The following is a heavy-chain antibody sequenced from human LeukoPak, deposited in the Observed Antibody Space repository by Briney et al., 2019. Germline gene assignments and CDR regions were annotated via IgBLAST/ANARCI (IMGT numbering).Heavy chain of an antibody. V-gene: IGHV3-30-3*02. CDR1: GFTFSSYA. Sequence: PGGSLRLSCAASGFTFSSYAMHWVRQAPGKGLEWVAVISYDGSNKYYADSVKGRFTISRDNSKNTLYLQMNSLRAEDTAVYYCAKIYGAGEEYFQHWGQGTLVTVSS. CDR3: AKIYGAGEEYFQH. D-gene: IGHD4-17*01. CDR2: ISYDGSNK. J-gene: IGHJ1*01.